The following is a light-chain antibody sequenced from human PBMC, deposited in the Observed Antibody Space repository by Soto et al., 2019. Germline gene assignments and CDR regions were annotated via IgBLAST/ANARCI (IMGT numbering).Light chain of an antibody. J-gene: IGKJ4*01. Sequence: EIVMTQSPATRSVSPGERATLSCRASQSVRTNLAWYQQKPGQAPRLLIFGASTRATGIPARFSGSGSGTEFTLTISSLQSEDVALYYCQHYDIWPPLTFGGGTKVEI. CDR1: QSVRTN. CDR3: QHYDIWPPLT. V-gene: IGKV3-15*01. CDR2: GAS.